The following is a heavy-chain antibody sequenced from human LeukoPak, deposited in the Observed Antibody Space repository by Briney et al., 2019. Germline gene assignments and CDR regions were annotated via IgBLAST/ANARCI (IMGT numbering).Heavy chain of an antibody. Sequence: GGSLRLSCAASGFTFSNFAMHWVRQAPGKGLEWVAVISYDEGKKDYADSVKGRFTISRDNSKNTLYLQMNSLRAEDTAVYYCAKGAFGELWPDYWGQGTLVTVSS. CDR2: ISYDEGKK. CDR3: AKGAFGELWPDY. V-gene: IGHV3-30*04. J-gene: IGHJ4*02. D-gene: IGHD3-10*01. CDR1: GFTFSNFA.